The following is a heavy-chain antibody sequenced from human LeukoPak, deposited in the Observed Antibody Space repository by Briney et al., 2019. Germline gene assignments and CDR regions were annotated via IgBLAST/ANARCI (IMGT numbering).Heavy chain of an antibody. D-gene: IGHD5-18*01. J-gene: IGHJ4*02. V-gene: IGHV3-74*01. CDR3: ARGGGYSYGSFDY. Sequence: PGGSLRLSCAASGVLFSNYWMHWVRQAPGKGPVWVSRINRDGSSTSYAGSVKGRFTISRDNAKNTLYLQMNSLRAEDTAVYYCARGGGYSYGSFDYWGQGTLVTVSS. CDR2: INRDGSST. CDR1: GVLFSNYW.